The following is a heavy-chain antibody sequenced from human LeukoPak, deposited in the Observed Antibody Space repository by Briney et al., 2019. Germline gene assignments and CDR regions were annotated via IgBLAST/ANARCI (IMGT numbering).Heavy chain of an antibody. J-gene: IGHJ4*02. D-gene: IGHD3-3*01. CDR2: INRNGDST. Sequence: GGSLRLSCAASGFTFDDYGMSWVRQGPGKGLEWVSAINRNGDSTGYADSVKGRFTISRDNAKNSLYLQMNSLRAEDTAVYYCARESVFGVVIMSPYFDYWGQGTLVTVSS. CDR1: GFTFDDYG. CDR3: ARESVFGVVIMSPYFDY. V-gene: IGHV3-20*04.